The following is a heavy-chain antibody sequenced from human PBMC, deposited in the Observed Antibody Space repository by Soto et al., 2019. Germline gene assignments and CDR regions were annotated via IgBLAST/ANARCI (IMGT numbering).Heavy chain of an antibody. CDR1: GYTFTGYY. V-gene: IGHV1-2*02. CDR3: ARDCGYSSSCLSDY. CDR2: INPNSGGT. J-gene: IGHJ4*02. Sequence: ASVKVSCKASGYTFTGYYMHWVRQAPGQGLEWMGWINPNSGGTNYAQKLQGRVTMTRDTSISTAYMELSRLRSDDTAVYYCARDCGYSSSCLSDYWGQGTLVTVSS. D-gene: IGHD6-13*01.